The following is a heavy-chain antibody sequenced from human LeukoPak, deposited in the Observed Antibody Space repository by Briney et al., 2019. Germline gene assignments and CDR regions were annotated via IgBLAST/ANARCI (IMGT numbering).Heavy chain of an antibody. CDR2: ISWNSAVI. J-gene: IGHJ4*02. CDR1: GFAFDKYA. D-gene: IGHD2/OR15-2a*01. V-gene: IGHV3-9*01. Sequence: GGSLRLSCAASGFAFDKYAMHWVRQAPGKGLEWVSGISWNSAVIGYADSVKGRFTISRDNAKNSLYLQMNSLRVEDTALYYCAKDIRPNSNYFDYWTQGTVVTVSA. CDR3: AKDIRPNSNYFDY.